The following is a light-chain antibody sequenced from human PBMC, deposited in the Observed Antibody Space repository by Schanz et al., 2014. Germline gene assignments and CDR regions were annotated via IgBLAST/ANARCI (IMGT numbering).Light chain of an antibody. J-gene: IGKJ4*01. V-gene: IGKV3-11*01. CDR3: QQRSNWPLT. CDR2: DAS. Sequence: EIVLTQSPGTLSLSPGERATLSCRASQSVTSYLAWYQQRPGRAPRLLIYDASNRATGIPARFSGSGSGTDFTLTINSLEPEDFAVYYCQQRSNWPLTFGGGTKVEIK. CDR1: QSVTSY.